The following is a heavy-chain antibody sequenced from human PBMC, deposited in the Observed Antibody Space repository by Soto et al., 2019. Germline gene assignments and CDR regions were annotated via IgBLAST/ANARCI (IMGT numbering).Heavy chain of an antibody. Sequence: SETLSLTCAVYGGSFSGYYWSWIRQPPGKRLEWIGEINNSGSTNYNPSIKSRVNISVDTSKNQLSLKLSSVTAADTAVYYCARTAVAGREKDYWGQGTLVTVSS. CDR2: INNSGST. CDR1: GGSFSGYY. J-gene: IGHJ4*02. V-gene: IGHV4-34*01. D-gene: IGHD6-19*01. CDR3: ARTAVAGREKDY.